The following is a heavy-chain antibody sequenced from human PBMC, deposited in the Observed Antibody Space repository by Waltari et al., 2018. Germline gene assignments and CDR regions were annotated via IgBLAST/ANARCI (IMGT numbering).Heavy chain of an antibody. Sequence: QVQLQESGSGLVTPSETLSLTCTVSGGSISSSYWSWIRQPPGKGLEWIGYIYYSGSTNYNPSLKSRVTISVDTSKNQFSLKLSSVTAADTAVYYCARLYSNSWPFPLNWGQGTLVTVSS. CDR2: IYYSGST. CDR3: ARLYSNSWPFPLN. CDR1: GGSISSSY. D-gene: IGHD6-13*01. V-gene: IGHV4-59*01. J-gene: IGHJ4*02.